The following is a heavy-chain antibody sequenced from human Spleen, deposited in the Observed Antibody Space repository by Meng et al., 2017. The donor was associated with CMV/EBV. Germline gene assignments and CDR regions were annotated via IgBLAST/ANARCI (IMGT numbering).Heavy chain of an antibody. CDR3: ARVFDSSGPPFFDY. D-gene: IGHD3-22*01. Sequence: GESLKISCAASGFTFSSYAMSWVRQAPGKGLEWVSAISGSGGSTYYADSVKGRFTISRDNSKNTLYLQMNSLRAEDTAVYYCARVFDSSGPPFFDYWGQGTMVTVSS. V-gene: IGHV3-23*01. CDR1: GFTFSSYA. J-gene: IGHJ4*02. CDR2: ISGSGGST.